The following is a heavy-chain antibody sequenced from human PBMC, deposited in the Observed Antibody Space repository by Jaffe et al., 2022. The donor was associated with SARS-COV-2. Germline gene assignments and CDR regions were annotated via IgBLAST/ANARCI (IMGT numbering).Heavy chain of an antibody. Sequence: EVQLVESGGGLVQPGGSLRLSCAASGFTFSNYAMHWVRQAPGKGLEYVSAISSDGGSTYYANSVKGRFTISRDNSKNTLYLQMGSLRAEDMAVYYCARDSNWNHPTFDYWGQGTLVTVSS. V-gene: IGHV3-64*01. CDR2: ISSDGGST. CDR3: ARDSNWNHPTFDY. D-gene: IGHD1-20*01. J-gene: IGHJ4*02. CDR1: GFTFSNYA.